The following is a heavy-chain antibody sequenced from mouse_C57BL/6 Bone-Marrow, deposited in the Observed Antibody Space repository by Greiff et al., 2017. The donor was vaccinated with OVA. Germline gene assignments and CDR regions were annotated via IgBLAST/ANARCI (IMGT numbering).Heavy chain of an antibody. V-gene: IGHV2-2*01. CDR2: IWSGGST. Sequence: VKVVESGPGLVQPSQSLSITCTVSGFSLTSYGVHWVRQSPGKGLEWLGVIWSGGSTDYNAAFISRLSISKDNSKSQVFFKMNSLQADDTAIYYCASYGGWFAYWGQGTLVTVSA. CDR1: GFSLTSYG. CDR3: ASYGGWFAY. J-gene: IGHJ3*01. D-gene: IGHD1-1*02.